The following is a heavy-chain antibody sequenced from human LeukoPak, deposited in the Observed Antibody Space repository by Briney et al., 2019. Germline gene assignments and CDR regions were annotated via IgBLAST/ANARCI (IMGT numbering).Heavy chain of an antibody. CDR3: AKDRDSSSWSHYFDY. CDR1: GFTFSSYG. D-gene: IGHD6-13*01. CDR2: ISSSSSTI. J-gene: IGHJ4*02. Sequence: GGSLRLSCTASGFTFSSYGMNWVRQAPGKGLEWVSYISSSSSTIYYADSVKGRFTISRDNSKNTLYLQMNSLRAEDTAVYYCAKDRDSSSWSHYFDYWGQGTLVTVSS. V-gene: IGHV3-48*01.